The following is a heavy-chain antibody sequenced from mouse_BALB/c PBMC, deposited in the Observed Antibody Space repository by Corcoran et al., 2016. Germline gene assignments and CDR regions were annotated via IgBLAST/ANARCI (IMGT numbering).Heavy chain of an antibody. J-gene: IGHJ2*01. Sequence: QIQLVQSGPELKKQGETVKIACKTSGYTFTNNGMNWVKQAPGKGLKGMGWINTYTGEQTYAEHFKGRLAISLETSASTADLHIMNLKNEDVATDFCARGSAGYVYWGQGTALTVSS. CDR1: GYTFTNNG. CDR3: ARGSAGYVY. CDR2: INTYTGEQ. V-gene: IGHV9-1*02. D-gene: IGHD3-1*01.